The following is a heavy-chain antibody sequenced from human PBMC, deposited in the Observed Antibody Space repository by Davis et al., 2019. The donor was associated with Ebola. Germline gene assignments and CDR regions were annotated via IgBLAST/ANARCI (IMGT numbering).Heavy chain of an antibody. CDR1: GYSISSGYY. V-gene: IGHV4-38-2*01. CDR3: ARDWWFDYYMDV. J-gene: IGHJ6*03. D-gene: IGHD2-8*02. Sequence: PSETLSLTCAVSGYSISSGYYWGWIRQPPGKGLEWIGSIYHSGSTYYNPSLKSRVTISVDTSRNQFSLKLSSVTAADTAVYYCARDWWFDYYMDVWGKGTTVTVSS. CDR2: IYHSGST.